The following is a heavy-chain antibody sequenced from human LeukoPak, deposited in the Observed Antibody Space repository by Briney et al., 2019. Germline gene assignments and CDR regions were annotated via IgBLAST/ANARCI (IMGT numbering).Heavy chain of an antibody. Sequence: SETLSLTCAVYGGSFSGYYWSWIRQPPGKGLEWIGEINHSGSTNYNPSLKSRVTISVDTSKNQFSLKLSSVTAADTAVYYCARARSSTSIWGQGTLVTVSS. CDR1: GGSFSGYY. CDR3: ARARSSTSI. CDR2: INHSGST. V-gene: IGHV4-34*01. J-gene: IGHJ4*02. D-gene: IGHD2-2*01.